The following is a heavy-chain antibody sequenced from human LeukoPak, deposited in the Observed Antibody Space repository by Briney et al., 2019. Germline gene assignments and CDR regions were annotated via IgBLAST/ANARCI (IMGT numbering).Heavy chain of an antibody. CDR1: GGTFSSYA. V-gene: IGHV1-8*03. CDR3: ARGRVGGSGYDLYYYYMDV. Sequence: ASVKVSCKASGGTFSSYAISWVRQAPGQGREWMGWMNPNSGNTGYAQKFQGRVTITRNTSISTAYMELSSLRSEDTAVYYCARGRVGGSGYDLYYYYMDVWGKGTTVTVSS. J-gene: IGHJ6*03. D-gene: IGHD5-12*01. CDR2: MNPNSGNT.